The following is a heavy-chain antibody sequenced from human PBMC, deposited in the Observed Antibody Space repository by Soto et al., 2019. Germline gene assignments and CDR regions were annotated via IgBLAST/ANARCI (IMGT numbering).Heavy chain of an antibody. CDR3: ARVFSDSSSFFDP. J-gene: IGHJ5*02. D-gene: IGHD6-13*01. CDR2: IYYSGRT. CDR1: GGSISSGGYY. Sequence: SETLSLTCTVSGGSISSGGYYWSWIRQHPGKGLEWIGYIYYSGRTNYNPSLKSRVTISVDTSKNRFSLKLNSVTAADTAVYYCARVFSDSSSFFDPWGQGTLVTAPQ. V-gene: IGHV4-31*03.